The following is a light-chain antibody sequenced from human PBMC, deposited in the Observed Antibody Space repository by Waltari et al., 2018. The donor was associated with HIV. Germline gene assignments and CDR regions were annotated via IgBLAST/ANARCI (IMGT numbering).Light chain of an antibody. J-gene: IGKJ5*01. Sequence: DIQMTQSPSSLSASVGDRVTITCRASQSISSYLNWYQQKPGKAPKLLIYAASSVQSGVSSRFSGSRSGTDFTLTISSLQPEDFATYYCQQSYSTPPYTFGQGTRLEIK. CDR3: QQSYSTPPYT. V-gene: IGKV1-39*01. CDR1: QSISSY. CDR2: AAS.